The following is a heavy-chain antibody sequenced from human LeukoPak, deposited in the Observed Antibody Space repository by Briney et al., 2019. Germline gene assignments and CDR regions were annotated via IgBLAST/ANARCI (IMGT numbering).Heavy chain of an antibody. V-gene: IGHV1-46*01. Sequence: ASVKVSCKASGYTFTNYYMHWVRQAPGQGLDRMGFINPSGGSTRYAQNFQGRVTMTRDTSTSTIWMELSSLRSEDTAVYYCARDPRGNSVYVFDYWGQGTLVTVSS. CDR2: INPSGGST. CDR1: GYTFTNYY. CDR3: ARDPRGNSVYVFDY. D-gene: IGHD5/OR15-5a*01. J-gene: IGHJ4*02.